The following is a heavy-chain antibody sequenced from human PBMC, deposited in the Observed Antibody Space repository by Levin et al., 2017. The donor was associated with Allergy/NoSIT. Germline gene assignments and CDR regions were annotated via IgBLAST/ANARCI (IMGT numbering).Heavy chain of an antibody. J-gene: IGHJ3*02. Sequence: GESLKISCAASGFTFSSYAMSWVRQAPGKGLEWVSAISGSGGSTYYADSVKGRFTISRDNSKNTLYLQMNSLRAEDTAVYYCAKDVGYCSGGSCYEGGAFDIWGQGTMVTVSS. D-gene: IGHD2-15*01. CDR1: GFTFSSYA. CDR2: ISGSGGST. V-gene: IGHV3-23*01. CDR3: AKDVGYCSGGSCYEGGAFDI.